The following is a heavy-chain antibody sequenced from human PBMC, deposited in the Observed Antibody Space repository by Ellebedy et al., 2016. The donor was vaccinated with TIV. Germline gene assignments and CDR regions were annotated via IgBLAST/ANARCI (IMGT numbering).Heavy chain of an antibody. CDR2: INSNGGST. V-gene: IGHV3-64D*06. J-gene: IGHJ4*02. CDR3: VKWGFTYYLDY. Sequence: GESLKIYCSASGFTFSNYAMQWVRQAPGKGLEYVSLINSNGGSTYYADSVKGRFTISRDNSMQTLYLQMSSLRAEDTAVYYCVKWGFTYYLDYWGQGTLVTVSS. D-gene: IGHD7-27*01. CDR1: GFTFSNYA.